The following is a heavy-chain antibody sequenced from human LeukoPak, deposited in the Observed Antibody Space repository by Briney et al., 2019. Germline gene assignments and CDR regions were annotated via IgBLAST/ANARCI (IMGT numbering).Heavy chain of an antibody. CDR3: AHRVRGLWFGESEGGYFDY. CDR1: GFSLSTSGVG. D-gene: IGHD3-10*01. J-gene: IGHJ4*02. V-gene: IGHV2-5*02. Sequence: SGPTLVNPTQTLTLTCTFSGFSLSTSGVGVGWIRQPPGKALEWLALIYWDDDKRYSPSLKSRLTITKDTSKNQVVLTMTNMDPVDTATYYCAHRVRGLWFGESEGGYFDYWGQGTLVTVSS. CDR2: IYWDDDK.